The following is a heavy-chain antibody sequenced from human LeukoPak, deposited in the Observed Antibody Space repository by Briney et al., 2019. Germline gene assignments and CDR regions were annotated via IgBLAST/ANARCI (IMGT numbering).Heavy chain of an antibody. J-gene: IGHJ6*02. D-gene: IGHD6-6*01. CDR3: ASTELDYYYYYGMDV. CDR1: GYTFTSYG. Sequence: ASVKASCKASGYTFTSYGISWVRQAPGQGLEWMGWISAYNGNTNYAQKLQGRVTMTTDTSTSTAYMELRSLRSDDTAVYYCASTELDYYYYYGMDVWGQGTTVTVSS. CDR2: ISAYNGNT. V-gene: IGHV1-18*01.